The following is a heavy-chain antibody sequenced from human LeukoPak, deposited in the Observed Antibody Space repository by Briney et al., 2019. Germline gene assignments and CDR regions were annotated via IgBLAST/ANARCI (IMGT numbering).Heavy chain of an antibody. CDR2: INHSGST. CDR1: GLSFSGYY. CDR3: ARGSLVYDFWSGYYAMNAFDI. V-gene: IGHV4-34*01. J-gene: IGHJ3*02. Sequence: SETLSLTCAVYGLSFSGYYWSWIRQPPGKGLEWIGEINHSGSTNYNPSLKTRLTFSVATSNNQFSLTLRSVTAAHTAVYYCARGSLVYDFWSGYYAMNAFDIWGQGTMVTVSS. D-gene: IGHD3-3*01.